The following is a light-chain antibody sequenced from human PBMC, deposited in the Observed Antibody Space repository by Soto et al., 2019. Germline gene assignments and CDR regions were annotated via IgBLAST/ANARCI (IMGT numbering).Light chain of an antibody. V-gene: IGKV1-5*03. CDR2: RAS. CDR3: QQYSIYLYT. CDR1: QSISNW. Sequence: DIQMTQSPSTLSASVGDRVTLTCRASQSISNWLAWYQQKPGKAPKLLIYRASTLETGVPSRFSGSGSGTAFTLTINSLQPDDFATYYYQQYSIYLYTCGQGAKLEIK. J-gene: IGKJ2*01.